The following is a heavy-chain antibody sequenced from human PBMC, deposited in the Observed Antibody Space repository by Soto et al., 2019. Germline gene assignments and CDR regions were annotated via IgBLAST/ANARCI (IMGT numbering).Heavy chain of an antibody. CDR2: IYYSGST. J-gene: IGHJ4*02. CDR1: GGSISSYY. V-gene: IGHV4-59*01. D-gene: IGHD2-21*01. Sequence: SETLSLTCTVSGGSISSYYWSWIRQPPGKGLEWIGYIYYSGSTNYNPSLKSRVTISVDTSKNQFSLKLSSVTAADTAVYYCARVSTSGDCFDYWGQGTLVNVS. CDR3: ARVSTSGDCFDY.